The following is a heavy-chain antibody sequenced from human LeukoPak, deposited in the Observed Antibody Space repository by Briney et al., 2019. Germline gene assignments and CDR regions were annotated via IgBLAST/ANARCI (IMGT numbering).Heavy chain of an antibody. CDR2: IIPIFGTA. CDR3: AREILAPGIAVAGPMGWFDP. J-gene: IGHJ5*02. D-gene: IGHD6-19*01. V-gene: IGHV1-69*13. CDR1: GGTFSSYA. Sequence: SVKLSCKASGGTFSSYAISWVRQAPGQGLEWMGGIIPIFGTANYAQKFQGRVTITADESTSTAYMELSSLRSEDTAVYYCAREILAPGIAVAGPMGWFDPWGQGTLVTVSS.